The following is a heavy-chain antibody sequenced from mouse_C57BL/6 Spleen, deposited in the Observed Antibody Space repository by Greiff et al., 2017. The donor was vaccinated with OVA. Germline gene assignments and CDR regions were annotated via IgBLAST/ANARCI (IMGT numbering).Heavy chain of an antibody. D-gene: IGHD2-4*01. Sequence: QVQLQQPGAELVRPGSSVKLSCKASGYTFTSYWMHWVKQRPIQGLEWIGNIDPSDSETHYNQKFKDKATLTVDKSSSTAYMQLSSLTSEDSAVYYCARTERDYDDFDYWGQGTTLTVSS. J-gene: IGHJ2*01. CDR2: IDPSDSET. CDR1: GYTFTSYW. CDR3: ARTERDYDDFDY. V-gene: IGHV1-52*01.